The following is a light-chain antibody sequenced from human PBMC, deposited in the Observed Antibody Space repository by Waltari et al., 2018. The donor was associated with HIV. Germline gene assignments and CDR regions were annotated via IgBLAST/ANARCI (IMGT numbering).Light chain of an antibody. J-gene: IGLJ1*01. V-gene: IGLV2-8*01. CDR2: EVR. Sequence: QSALTQPPSASGSPGQSVTISCTATGSDVGSQNSVTWYQHHPGKAPKLIIYEVRKRPSGVPDRFSGSKSGNTASLTVSGLQAEDEADYYCSSYAGSYTDVFGAGTSLTVL. CDR1: GSDVGSQNS. CDR3: SSYAGSYTDV.